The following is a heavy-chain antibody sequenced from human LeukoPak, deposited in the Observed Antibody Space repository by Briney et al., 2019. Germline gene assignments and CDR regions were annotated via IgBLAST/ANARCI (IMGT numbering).Heavy chain of an antibody. V-gene: IGHV4-4*07. D-gene: IGHD2-2*01. J-gene: IGHJ6*03. CDR1: GGSISSYY. CDR3: ARDTPIVVVPAAPPHYYMDV. CDR2: IYTSGST. Sequence: SETLSLTCTVSGGSISSYYWSWIRQPAGKGLEWIGRIYTSGSTNYNPSLKSRVTMSVDTSKNQFSLKLSSVTAADTAVYYCARDTPIVVVPAAPPHYYMDVWGKGTTVTVSS.